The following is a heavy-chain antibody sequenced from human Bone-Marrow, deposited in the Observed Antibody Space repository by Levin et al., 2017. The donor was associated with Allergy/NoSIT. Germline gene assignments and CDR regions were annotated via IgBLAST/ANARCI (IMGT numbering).Heavy chain of an antibody. CDR2: MDTYSGKT. CDR3: ARVGLYSSGGDPVPYYGMDV. J-gene: IGHJ6*02. Sequence: ASVKVSFPSSFSPFLLSFLFFFLPSPFPGLEWMGWMDTYSGKTHYVEELQGRVTMTKDTSTSTAYMELRSLKSDDTGIYYCARVGLYSSGGDPVPYYGMDVWGQGTTVTVSS. V-gene: IGHV1-18*01. D-gene: IGHD6-19*01. CDR1: FSPFLLSF.